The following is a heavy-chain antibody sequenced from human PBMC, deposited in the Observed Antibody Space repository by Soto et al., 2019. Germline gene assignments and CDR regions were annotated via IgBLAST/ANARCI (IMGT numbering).Heavy chain of an antibody. CDR1: GGSISSYY. J-gene: IGHJ5*02. CDR3: ARRSDAILTAYRWVDP. CDR2: IYYSGST. Sequence: PSETLSLTCTVSGGSISSYYWSWIRQPPGKGLEWIGYIYYSGSTNYNPSLKSRVTISVDTSKNQFSLKLSSVTAADTAVYYCARRSDAILTAYRWVDPWGQGHLGTAS. D-gene: IGHD3-9*01. V-gene: IGHV4-59*01.